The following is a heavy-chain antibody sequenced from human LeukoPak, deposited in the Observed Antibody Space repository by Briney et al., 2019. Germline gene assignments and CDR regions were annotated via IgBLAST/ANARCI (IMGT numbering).Heavy chain of an antibody. CDR3: ARVTTVLTVDY. CDR1: GGSINSYF. V-gene: IGHV4-59*12. CDR2: IYYSGST. J-gene: IGHJ4*02. Sequence: SETLSLTCTVSGGSINSYFWSWIRQPPGKGLEWIGYIYYSGSTNYNPSLKSRVTISVDTSKSQFSLNLSSVTAADTAVYYCARVTTVLTVDYWGQGTLVTVSS. D-gene: IGHD4-23*01.